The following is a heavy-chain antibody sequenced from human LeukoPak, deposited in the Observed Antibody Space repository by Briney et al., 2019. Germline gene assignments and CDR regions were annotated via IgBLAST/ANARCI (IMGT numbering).Heavy chain of an antibody. CDR1: GGTFSSYA. Sequence: VKVSCKASGGTFSSYAISWVRQAPGQGLEWMGRIIPIFGTANYAQKFQGRVTITTDESTSTAYMELSSLRSEDTAVYYCARSLRYCSGGSCYWLYYFDYWGQGTLVTVSS. D-gene: IGHD2-15*01. V-gene: IGHV1-69*05. J-gene: IGHJ4*02. CDR2: IIPIFGTA. CDR3: ARSLRYCSGGSCYWLYYFDY.